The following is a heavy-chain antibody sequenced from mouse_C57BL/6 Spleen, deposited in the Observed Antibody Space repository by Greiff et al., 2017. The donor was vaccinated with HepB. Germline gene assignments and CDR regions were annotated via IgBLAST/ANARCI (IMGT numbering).Heavy chain of an antibody. J-gene: IGHJ3*01. CDR3: ATVYYGNYAFAY. CDR2: IYPSDSET. Sequence: QVQLQQSGAELVRPGSSVKLSCKASGYTFTSYWMDWVKQRPGQGLEWIGNIYPSDSETHYNQKFKDKATLTVDKSSSTAYMQLSSLTSEDSAVYYCATVYYGNYAFAYWGQGTLVTVSA. D-gene: IGHD2-1*01. V-gene: IGHV1-61*01. CDR1: GYTFTSYW.